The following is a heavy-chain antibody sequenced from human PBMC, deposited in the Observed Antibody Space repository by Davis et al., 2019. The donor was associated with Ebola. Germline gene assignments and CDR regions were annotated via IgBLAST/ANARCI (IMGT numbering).Heavy chain of an antibody. V-gene: IGHV3-23*01. D-gene: IGHD3-10*01. CDR2: ISGSGGST. J-gene: IGHJ4*02. CDR3: AKDWDYDYYGSGSYWGY. Sequence: GESLKIPCAASGFTFSSYAMRWVRQAPGKGLEWVSAISGSGGSTYYADSVKGRFTISRDNSKNTLYLQMNSLRAEDTAVYYCAKDWDYDYYGSGSYWGYWGQGTLVTVSS. CDR1: GFTFSSYA.